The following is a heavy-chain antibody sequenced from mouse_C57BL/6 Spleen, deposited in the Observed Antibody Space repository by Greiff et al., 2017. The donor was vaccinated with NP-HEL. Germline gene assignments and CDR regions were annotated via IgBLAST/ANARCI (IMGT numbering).Heavy chain of an antibody. Sequence: EVMLVESGGGLVKPGGSLKLSCAASGFTFSDYGMHWVRQAPEKGLEWVAYISSGSSTIYYADTVKGRFTISRDNAKNTLFLQMTSLRSEDTAMYYCARRVTTGDYFDYWGQGTTLTVSS. CDR3: ARRVTTGDYFDY. J-gene: IGHJ2*01. CDR2: ISSGSSTI. CDR1: GFTFSDYG. D-gene: IGHD2-2*01. V-gene: IGHV5-17*01.